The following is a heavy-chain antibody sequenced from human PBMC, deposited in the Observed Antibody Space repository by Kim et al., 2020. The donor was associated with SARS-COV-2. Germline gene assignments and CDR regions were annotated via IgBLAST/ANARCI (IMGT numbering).Heavy chain of an antibody. V-gene: IGHV4-31*02. CDR3: ARALYFGEHAYFDY. D-gene: IGHD3-10*01. Sequence: YKPSLKRRLTISQDTSKNQVSLRLISVTAADTAVYYCARALYFGEHAYFDYWGQGTLVTVSS. J-gene: IGHJ4*02.